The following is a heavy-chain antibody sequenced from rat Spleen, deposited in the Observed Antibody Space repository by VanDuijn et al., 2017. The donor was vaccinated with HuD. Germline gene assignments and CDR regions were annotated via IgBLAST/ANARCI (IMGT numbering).Heavy chain of an antibody. J-gene: IGHJ4*01. CDR2: ISYEGSST. Sequence: EVQLVESGGGLVQPGRSMKLSCAASGFTFSDYYMAWVRQAPKKGLEWVASISYEGSSTYYGDSVKGRFTISRDNAKSTLYLQMNSLRSEDTATYYCARLGMMVIVMDAWGQGASVTVSS. V-gene: IGHV5-22*01. CDR1: GFTFSDYY. CDR3: ARLGMMVIVMDA. D-gene: IGHD1-12*03.